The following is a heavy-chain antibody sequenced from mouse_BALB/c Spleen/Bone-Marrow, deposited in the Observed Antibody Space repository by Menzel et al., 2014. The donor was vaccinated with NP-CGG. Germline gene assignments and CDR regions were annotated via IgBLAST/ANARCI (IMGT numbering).Heavy chain of an antibody. V-gene: IGHV2-6-4*01. J-gene: IGHJ4*01. CDR2: IWGGGGT. CDR3: ARKDGGYYVMDY. D-gene: IGHD2-3*01. CDR1: GFSLSSYN. Sequence: VQGVESGPGLVAPSHHLSTTCTVSGFSLSSYNIHWIRQPPGKGLEWLGMIWGGGGTDHNSALKSRLRISKDNSKSQIFLKINSLQIDDTAMYYCARKDGGYYVMDYWGQGTSVTVSS.